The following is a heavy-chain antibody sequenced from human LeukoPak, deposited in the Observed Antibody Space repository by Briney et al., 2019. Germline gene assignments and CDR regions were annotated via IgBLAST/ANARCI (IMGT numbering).Heavy chain of an antibody. V-gene: IGHV3-7*03. Sequence: GGSLRLSCAASGFTFSNYWMSWVRQAPGKGLEWVAIIKKDASEKYYVDSVKGRFTISRDNTKNSLYLQMNSLRVEDTAVFYCARDQYDTWSRRGNFDSWGQGTLVIVSS. J-gene: IGHJ4*02. CDR1: GFTFSNYW. CDR2: IKKDASEK. CDR3: ARDQYDTWSRRGNFDS. D-gene: IGHD3-3*01.